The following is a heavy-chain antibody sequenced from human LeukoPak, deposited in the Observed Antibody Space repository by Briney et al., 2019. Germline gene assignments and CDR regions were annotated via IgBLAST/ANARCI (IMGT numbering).Heavy chain of an antibody. CDR2: INHSGST. J-gene: IGHJ6*03. CDR3: ARSGYSYGYLRRYYYMDV. CDR1: GGSFSGYY. Sequence: SETLSLTCAVYGGSFSGYYWSWIRQPPGKGLEWVGEINHSGSTNYNPSLKRRVTISVDTSKNQFSLKLSSVTAADTAVYYCARSGYSYGYLRRYYYMDVWGTGTTVTVSS. V-gene: IGHV4-34*01. D-gene: IGHD5-18*01.